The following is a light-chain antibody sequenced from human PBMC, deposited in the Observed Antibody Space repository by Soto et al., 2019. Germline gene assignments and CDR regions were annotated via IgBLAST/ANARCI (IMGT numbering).Light chain of an antibody. CDR1: QSISTY. Sequence: DLQMTHSPSSLSASVGDVVTITCRASQSISTYLNWYQQKPGKAPELLIYTASNLQSGVPSRFSGSGSGTDFALTISSLQPEDSAVYYCQQSHSSPLSFGGGTKVDIK. CDR3: QQSHSSPLS. J-gene: IGKJ4*01. CDR2: TAS. V-gene: IGKV1-39*01.